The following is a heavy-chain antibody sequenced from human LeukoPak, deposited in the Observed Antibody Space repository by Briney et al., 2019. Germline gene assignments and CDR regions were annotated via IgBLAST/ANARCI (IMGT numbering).Heavy chain of an antibody. D-gene: IGHD6-19*01. CDR3: ARGDSSGWYIVSDYYYYGMDV. CDR2: IKQDGSEK. CDR1: GFTFSIYW. V-gene: IGHV3-7*01. J-gene: IGHJ6*02. Sequence: GGSRRLSCAASGFTFSIYWMSWVRQAPGKGLEWVASIKQDGSEKFYVDSVKGRFTISRDNAKNSLYLQMNSLRAEDTAVYYCARGDSSGWYIVSDYYYYGMDVWGQGTTVTVSS.